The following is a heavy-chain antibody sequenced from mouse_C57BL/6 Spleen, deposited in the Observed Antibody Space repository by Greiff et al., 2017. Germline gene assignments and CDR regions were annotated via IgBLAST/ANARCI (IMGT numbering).Heavy chain of an antibody. CDR1: GFNIKDDY. D-gene: IGHD2-5*01. CDR2: IDPENGDT. J-gene: IGHJ3*01. Sequence: EVKVVESGAELVRPGASVKLSCTASGFNIKDDYMHWVKQRPEQGLEWIGWIDPENGDTEYASKFQGKATITADTSSNTAYLQLSSLTSEDTAVYYCTSSNCSNYFFAYWGQGTLVTVSA. CDR3: TSSNCSNYFFAY. V-gene: IGHV14-4*01.